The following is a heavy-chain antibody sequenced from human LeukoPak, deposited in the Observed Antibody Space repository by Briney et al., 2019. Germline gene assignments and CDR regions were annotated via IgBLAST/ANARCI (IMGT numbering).Heavy chain of an antibody. Sequence: PSGTLSLTCAVSGGSVSSIIYYWSWIRQPPGKGLEWIGYMYYSGSTNYNPSLKSRVTISVDTSKNQFSLKLSSVTAADTAVYYCARTSRFCSGGSCYFDYWGQGTLVSVSS. CDR2: MYYSGST. V-gene: IGHV4-61*01. J-gene: IGHJ4*02. D-gene: IGHD2-15*01. CDR3: ARTSRFCSGGSCYFDY. CDR1: GGSVSSIIYY.